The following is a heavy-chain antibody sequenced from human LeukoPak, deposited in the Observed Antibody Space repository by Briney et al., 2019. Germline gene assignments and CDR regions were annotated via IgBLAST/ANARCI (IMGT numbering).Heavy chain of an antibody. CDR3: ARVYPIYYYMDV. V-gene: IGHV3-30*03. Sequence: GGSLRLSCAASGFTFSSYGMHWVRQAPGKGLEWVAVISYDGSNKYYADSVKGRFTISRDNSKNTLYLQMNSLRDEDTAVYYCARVYPIYYYMDVWGKGTTVTISS. J-gene: IGHJ6*03. CDR1: GFTFSSYG. CDR2: ISYDGSNK. D-gene: IGHD5/OR15-5a*01.